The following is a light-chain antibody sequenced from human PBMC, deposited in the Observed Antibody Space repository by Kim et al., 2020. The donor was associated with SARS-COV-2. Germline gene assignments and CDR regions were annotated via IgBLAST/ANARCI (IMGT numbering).Light chain of an antibody. V-gene: IGLV3-21*03. CDR3: QVWESSTDHVI. J-gene: IGLJ2*01. CDR1: NIGSYT. CDR2: DDS. Sequence: SYELTQPPSVSVAPGKTATVTCGGDNIGSYTVHWYQQKPGQAPLLVVFDDSYRPSGIPDRFSGSNSGNTATLTISRVEAGDEADYYCQVWESSTDHVIFGGGTQLTVL.